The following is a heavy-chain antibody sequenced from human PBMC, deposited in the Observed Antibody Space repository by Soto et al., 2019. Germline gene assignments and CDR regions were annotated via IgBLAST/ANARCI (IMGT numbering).Heavy chain of an antibody. V-gene: IGHV1-69*13. Sequence: SVKVSCKASGGTFSSYAISWVRQAPGQGLEWMGGIIPIFGTANYAQKFQGRITITADESTSTAYMELSSLRSENTAVYYCARGGPVEIVPDVWGQGTTVTVYS. CDR1: GGTFSSYA. CDR2: IIPIFGTA. D-gene: IGHD3-22*01. J-gene: IGHJ6*02. CDR3: ARGGPVEIVPDV.